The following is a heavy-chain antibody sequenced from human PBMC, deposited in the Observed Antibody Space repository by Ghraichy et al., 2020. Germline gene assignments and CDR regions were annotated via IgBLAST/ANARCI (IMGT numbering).Heavy chain of an antibody. D-gene: IGHD3-22*01. CDR1: GGSISRDY. CDR2: MYYSRVT. Sequence: SETLSLTCTVPGGSISRDYWSGIQQPPGKGLHWIGYMYYSRVTNSNPSLKSRVTISVDTSKNQFSLKLRSVTAADTAVYYCARAGYYDGSGYLPDYWGQGTLVTVSS. CDR3: ARAGYYDGSGYLPDY. V-gene: IGHV4-59*01. J-gene: IGHJ4*02.